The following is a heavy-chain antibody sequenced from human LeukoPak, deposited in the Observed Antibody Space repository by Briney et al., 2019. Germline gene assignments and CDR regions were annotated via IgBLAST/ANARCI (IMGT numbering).Heavy chain of an antibody. V-gene: IGHV5-51*01. D-gene: IGHD3-22*01. CDR2: IYPGDSDT. Sequence: GESLKISCKGSGFSFTNFWIGWVRQMPGKGLEWMGIIYPGDSDTRYSPSFQGQVTISADKSISTAYLQWSSLKASDTAMYYCARPLYYYDSSGYAFDIWGQGTMVTVSS. J-gene: IGHJ3*02. CDR1: GFSFTNFW. CDR3: ARPLYYYDSSGYAFDI.